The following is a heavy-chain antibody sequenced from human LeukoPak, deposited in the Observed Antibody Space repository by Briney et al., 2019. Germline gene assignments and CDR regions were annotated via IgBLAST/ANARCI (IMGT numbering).Heavy chain of an antibody. J-gene: IGHJ3*02. Sequence: GGSLRLSCAASGFTFSSYSMNWVRQAPGKGLEWVSYISSSGSTIYYADSVKGRFTISRDNAKNSLYLQMNSLRAEDTAVYYCARVEDAFDIWGQGTMVTVSS. V-gene: IGHV3-48*04. D-gene: IGHD1-1*01. CDR1: GFTFSSYS. CDR2: ISSSGSTI. CDR3: ARVEDAFDI.